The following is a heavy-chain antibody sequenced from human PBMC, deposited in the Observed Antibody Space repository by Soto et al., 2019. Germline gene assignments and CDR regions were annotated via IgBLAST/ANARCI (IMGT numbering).Heavy chain of an antibody. D-gene: IGHD1-26*01. Sequence: QVHLVESGGGVVQPGRSLRLSCAASGFTFSTYSIHWVRQAPGKGLEWLAIIWYDGSNSYYADSVKDRFTISRDNSKNAVYLQMSSLRAEDTAVYYCARDREMRRVGAPMNYWGQGTLVTVSS. CDR3: ARDREMRRVGAPMNY. J-gene: IGHJ4*02. CDR1: GFTFSTYS. V-gene: IGHV3-33*01. CDR2: IWYDGSNS.